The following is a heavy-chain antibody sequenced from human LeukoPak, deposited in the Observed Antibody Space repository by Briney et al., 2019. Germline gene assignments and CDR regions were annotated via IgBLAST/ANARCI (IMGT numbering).Heavy chain of an antibody. CDR3: AREYYYDSSGYYGP. J-gene: IGHJ5*02. Sequence: SETLSLTRTVSGYSISSGYYWGWIRQPPGKGLEGIGSIYHSGSTYYNPSLKSRVTISVDTSKNQFSLKLSSVTAADTAVYYCAREYYYDSSGYYGPWGQGTLVTVSS. CDR2: IYHSGST. CDR1: GYSISSGYY. D-gene: IGHD3-22*01. V-gene: IGHV4-38-2*02.